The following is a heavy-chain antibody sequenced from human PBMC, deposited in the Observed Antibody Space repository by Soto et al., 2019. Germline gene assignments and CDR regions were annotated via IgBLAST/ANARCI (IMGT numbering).Heavy chain of an antibody. D-gene: IGHD1-26*01. CDR1: GDSIGTYN. V-gene: IGHV4-59*08. CDR2: IYSNGGT. CDR3: VGQGIGALHGLVDV. Sequence: QVQLQASGPGLVKPSDTLSLTCTVSGDSIGTYNWGWIRQPPGKRLEWIGYIYSNGGTSYNPALKSLVTITADTPTKQSSLRLSSVTAGDAAVYYCVGQGIGALHGLVDVWGQWSTATVSS. J-gene: IGHJ6*02.